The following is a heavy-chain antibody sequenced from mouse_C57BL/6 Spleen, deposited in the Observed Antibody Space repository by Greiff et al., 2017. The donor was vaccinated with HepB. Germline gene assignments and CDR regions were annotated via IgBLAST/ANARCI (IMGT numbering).Heavy chain of an antibody. Sequence: QVQLQQSGPELVKPGASVKISCKASGYTFTDYYINWVKQRPGQGLEWIGWIFPGSGSTYYNEKFKGKATLTVDKSSSTAYMLLSSLTSEDSAVYFCARYHYYGSSPHWYFDVWGTGTTVTVSS. CDR1: GYTFTDYY. CDR2: IFPGSGST. D-gene: IGHD1-1*01. J-gene: IGHJ1*03. V-gene: IGHV1-75*01. CDR3: ARYHYYGSSPHWYFDV.